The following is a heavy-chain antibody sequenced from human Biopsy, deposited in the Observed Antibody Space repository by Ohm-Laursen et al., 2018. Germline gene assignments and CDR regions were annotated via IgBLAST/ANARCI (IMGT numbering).Heavy chain of an antibody. J-gene: IGHJ5*02. CDR1: GGSFNGYF. D-gene: IGHD6-13*01. CDR2: ITQSGST. V-gene: IGHV4-34*01. Sequence: SETLSLTCAVYGGSFNGYFWSWIRQPPGKGLEWIGDITQSGSTNYSPSLKSRVTISVDTAKKQFSLSLRSVTAADTAVYYCAREPRIAAVAYFDPWGQGTLVTVSS. CDR3: AREPRIAAVAYFDP.